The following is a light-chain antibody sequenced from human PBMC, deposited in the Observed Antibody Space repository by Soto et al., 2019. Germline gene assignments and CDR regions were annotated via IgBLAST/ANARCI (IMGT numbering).Light chain of an antibody. J-gene: IGKJ3*01. V-gene: IGKV1-5*03. CDR1: QSISSW. CDR3: QQSFSIPFT. CDR2: KAS. Sequence: DIQMTQSPSTLSASVGDRVTITCRASQSISSWLAWYQQKPGKAPKLLIYKASSLESGVPSRFSGSGSGTEFTLTISDLRPEDFATYYCQQSFSIPFTFGPGTKVDIK.